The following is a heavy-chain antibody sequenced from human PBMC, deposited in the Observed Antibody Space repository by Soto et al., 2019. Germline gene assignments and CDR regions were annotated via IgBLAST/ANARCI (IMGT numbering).Heavy chain of an antibody. CDR2: IIPIFGPA. CDR1: GGTFSSHS. V-gene: IGHV1-69*01. D-gene: IGHD1-1*01. CDR3: ATGSFTSTGGRIGYHYNAMDV. Sequence: QVQLVQSGAEVKKPGSSVKVSCKSSGGTFSSHSINWVRQAPGQGLAWMGGIIPIFGPANFAKKFQGRVTITADESTTTDYMELSTLTSEDTAVYYCATGSFTSTGGRIGYHYNAMDVWGQGTTVTVSS. J-gene: IGHJ6*02.